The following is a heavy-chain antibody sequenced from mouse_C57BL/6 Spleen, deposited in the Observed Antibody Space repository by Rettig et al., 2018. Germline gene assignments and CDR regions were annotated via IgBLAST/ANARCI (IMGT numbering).Heavy chain of an antibody. CDR3: ARRALYYAWFAY. J-gene: IGHJ3*01. V-gene: IGHV1-9*01. Sequence: FKGKATFTADTSSNTAYMQLSSLTTEDSAIYYCARRALYYAWFAYWGQGTLVTVSA. D-gene: IGHD2-1*01.